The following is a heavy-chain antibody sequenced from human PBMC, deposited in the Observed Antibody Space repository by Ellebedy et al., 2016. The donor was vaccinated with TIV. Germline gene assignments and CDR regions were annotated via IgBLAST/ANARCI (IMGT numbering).Heavy chain of an antibody. Sequence: PGGSLRLSCAASGFTFSTFGMNWVRQAPGKGLEWISYISSRSNSIYYADSVKGRFTMSRDNAQNSLYLQMNSLRDEDTAVYYCARDRGPYTYGPFDYWGQGTLVTVSS. J-gene: IGHJ4*02. D-gene: IGHD5-18*01. V-gene: IGHV3-48*02. CDR3: ARDRGPYTYGPFDY. CDR2: ISSRSNSI. CDR1: GFTFSTFG.